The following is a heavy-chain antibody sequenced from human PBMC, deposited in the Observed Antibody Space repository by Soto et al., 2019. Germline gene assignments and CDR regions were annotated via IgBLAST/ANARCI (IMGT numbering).Heavy chain of an antibody. Sequence: CKASGGTFSSYAISWVRQAPGQGIEWMGGIIPIFGTANYAQKFQGRVTITADKSTSTAYMELSSLRSEDTAVYYCASRRRYYLWCCAHRLYVMDGCGQGTTGTVSS. CDR3: ASRRRYYLWCCAHRLYVMDG. V-gene: IGHV1-69*06. J-gene: IGHJ6*02. CDR1: GGTFSSYA. CDR2: IIPIFGTA. D-gene: IGHD2-21*01.